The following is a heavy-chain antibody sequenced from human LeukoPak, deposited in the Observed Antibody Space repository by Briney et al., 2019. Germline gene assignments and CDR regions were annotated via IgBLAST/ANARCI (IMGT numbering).Heavy chain of an antibody. Sequence: RASVKVSCKASGGTFSSYAISWVRQAPGQGLEWMGGIIPIFGTANYAQKFQGRVTITADESTSTAYMELSSLRSEDTAVYYCARDNSGYDSYYYYMDVWGKGTTVTVSS. V-gene: IGHV1-69*13. CDR2: IIPIFGTA. J-gene: IGHJ6*03. D-gene: IGHD5-12*01. CDR3: ARDNSGYDSYYYYMDV. CDR1: GGTFSSYA.